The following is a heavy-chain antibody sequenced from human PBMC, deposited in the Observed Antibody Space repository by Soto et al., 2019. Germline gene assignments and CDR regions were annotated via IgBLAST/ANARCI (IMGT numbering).Heavy chain of an antibody. J-gene: IGHJ4*02. CDR3: ARMNYYDTSGYPFDY. D-gene: IGHD3-22*01. CDR1: GGSISSSSYY. V-gene: IGHV4-39*07. CDR2: IYHSGST. Sequence: SDTLSLTCTVSGGSISSSSYYWGWILHPPGKGLEWIGSIYHSGSTYYNPSLKSRVTISVDRSKNQFSLKLSSVTAADTAVYYCARMNYYDTSGYPFDYWGQGMMVTVSS.